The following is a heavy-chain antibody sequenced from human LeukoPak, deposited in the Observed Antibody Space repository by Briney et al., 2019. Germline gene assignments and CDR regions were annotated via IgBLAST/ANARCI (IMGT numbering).Heavy chain of an antibody. CDR1: GGSISSYY. Sequence: SETLSLTCTVSGGSISSYYWSWIRQPPGKGLEWIGYIYYSGSTNYNPSLKSRVTISVDTSKNQFSLKLSSVTAADTAVYYCAKSSSSYYDTSGYLDYWGQGTLVTVSS. J-gene: IGHJ4*02. D-gene: IGHD3-22*01. V-gene: IGHV4-59*01. CDR2: IYYSGST. CDR3: AKSSSSYYDTSGYLDY.